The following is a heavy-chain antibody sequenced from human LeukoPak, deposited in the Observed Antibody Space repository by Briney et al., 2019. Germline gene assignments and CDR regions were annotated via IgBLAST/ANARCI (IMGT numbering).Heavy chain of an antibody. J-gene: IGHJ2*01. Sequence: PSETLSLTCTVSGGSISNSNYYWGWIRQPPGKELEWIGNIFYTGTTYYNPSLKSRVTIAVDTSKNQFSLKLSSVTAADTAVYYCARSYGSGTQSWHFDLWGRGTLVTVSS. CDR1: GGSISNSNYY. CDR3: ARSYGSGTQSWHFDL. CDR2: IFYTGTT. D-gene: IGHD3-10*01. V-gene: IGHV4-39*01.